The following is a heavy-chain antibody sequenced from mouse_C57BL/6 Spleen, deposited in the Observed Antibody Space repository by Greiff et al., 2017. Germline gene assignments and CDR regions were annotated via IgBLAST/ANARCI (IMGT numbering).Heavy chain of an antibody. D-gene: IGHD1-1*01. CDR1: GFTFSSYG. CDR2: ISSGGSYT. CDR3: SGLYGSSFDWYFDV. V-gene: IGHV5-6*01. Sequence: EVKLVESGGDLVKPGGSLKLSCAASGFTFSSYGMSWVRQTPDKRLEWVATISSGGSYTYYPDSVKGRFTISSYNAKNTLYLQMSILKSEDTAMYYCSGLYGSSFDWYFDVWRTETTVTVAS. J-gene: IGHJ1*03.